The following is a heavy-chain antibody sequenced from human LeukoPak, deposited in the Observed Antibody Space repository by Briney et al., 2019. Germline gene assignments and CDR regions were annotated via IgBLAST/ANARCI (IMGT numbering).Heavy chain of an antibody. D-gene: IGHD3-10*01. CDR2: MYYSGRT. CDR1: GDSISSSVYY. CDR3: ARHYNTYYYFGMDV. V-gene: IGHV4-39*01. Sequence: PSETLSLTCTISGDSISSSVYYWGWIRQPPGKRLEWIGSMYYSGRTYYNPSLKSRATISLDTSKNQFSLNLSSVTAADTAVYYCARHYNTYYYFGMDVWGQGTTVTVSS. J-gene: IGHJ6*02.